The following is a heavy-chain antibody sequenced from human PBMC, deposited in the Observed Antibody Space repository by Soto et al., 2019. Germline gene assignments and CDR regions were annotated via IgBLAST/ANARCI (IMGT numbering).Heavy chain of an antibody. J-gene: IGHJ1*01. CDR2: MNPNSGNT. CDR3: ARGVDSRGWQRAEYFQH. Sequence: QVQLVQSGAEVKKPGASVKVSCKASGYTFTSYDINWVRQATGQGLEWMGWMNPNSGNTGYAQKFQGRVTMTRNTAISQAYMELSSLRSEDTAVYYCARGVDSRGWQRAEYFQHWGQGTLVTVSS. V-gene: IGHV1-8*01. D-gene: IGHD6-19*01. CDR1: GYTFTSYD.